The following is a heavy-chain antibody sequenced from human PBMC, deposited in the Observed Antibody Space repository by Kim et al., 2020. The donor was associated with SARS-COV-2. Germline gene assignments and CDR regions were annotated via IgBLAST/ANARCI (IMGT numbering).Heavy chain of an antibody. CDR3: ATCPGSENRCYGLDV. Sequence: GGSLRLSCAASGFIFSSYAIHWVRQAPGKGLEWVAVIGFDESHKYYVDSVKGRFTISRDNSKNTLYLQMDSLRVEDTAVYYCATCPGSENRCYGLDVWGQGTTVTVSS. J-gene: IGHJ6*02. CDR2: IGFDESHK. V-gene: IGHV3-33*01. D-gene: IGHD2-8*01. CDR1: GFIFSSYA.